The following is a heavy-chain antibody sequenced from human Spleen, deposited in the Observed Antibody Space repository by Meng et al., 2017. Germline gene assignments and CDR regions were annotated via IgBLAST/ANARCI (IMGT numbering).Heavy chain of an antibody. D-gene: IGHD6-13*01. V-gene: IGHV3-15*01. CDR3: ATGAAAADH. J-gene: IGHJ4*02. Sequence: GESLKISCVASGLRCTDAWMSWVRQAPGKGLEWVGRIKRNRDGGTIDYAARVKGRFTISRDESKNTLYLQMDSLMTEDTAVYFCATGAAAADHWGQGTLVTVSS. CDR1: GLRCTDAW. CDR2: IKRNRDGGTI.